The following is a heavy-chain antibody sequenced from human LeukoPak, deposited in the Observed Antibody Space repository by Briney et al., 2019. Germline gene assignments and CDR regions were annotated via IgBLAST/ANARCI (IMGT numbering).Heavy chain of an antibody. CDR1: GFTVSSNY. D-gene: IGHD3-22*01. V-gene: IGHV3-66*01. CDR3: ARELTTFYYDISGYYGHAFDI. J-gene: IGHJ3*02. Sequence: AGGSLILSCAASGFTVSSNYMSWVRQAPGKGLEWVSVIYSGGGTYYADSVKGRFTISRDNSKNTLFLQMNSLRAEDTAVYYCARELTTFYYDISGYYGHAFDIWGQGTMVTVSS. CDR2: IYSGGGT.